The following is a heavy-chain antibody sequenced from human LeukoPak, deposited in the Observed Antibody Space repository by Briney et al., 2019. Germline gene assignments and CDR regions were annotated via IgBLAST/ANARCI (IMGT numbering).Heavy chain of an antibody. CDR2: ISYDGTIR. V-gene: IGHV3-30*18. Sequence: GGSLRLSCAASGLTFSSCGMHWVRRAPGRGREGGAVISYDGTIRNYADSVKGRFTISRDNSKNTLYLQMNSLTAEDPALYYCAKGGCSSTTCYLANPWGQGTLVTVSS. J-gene: IGHJ5*02. CDR1: GLTFSSCG. D-gene: IGHD2-2*01. CDR3: AKGGCSSTTCYLANP.